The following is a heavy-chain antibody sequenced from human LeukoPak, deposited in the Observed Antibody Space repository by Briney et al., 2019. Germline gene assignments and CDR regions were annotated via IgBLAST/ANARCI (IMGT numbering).Heavy chain of an antibody. Sequence: GGSLRLSCAASGFTFSSYAMTWVRQAPGKGLEWVSAISGSGSSAFYADSVKGRFTISRDNSKNMLYLQMNSLRAGDTAVYFCAKGPRVPAADYYIDDWGQGALVTVSS. CDR3: AKGPRVPAADYYIDD. V-gene: IGHV3-23*01. D-gene: IGHD2-2*01. CDR1: GFTFSSYA. J-gene: IGHJ4*02. CDR2: ISGSGSSA.